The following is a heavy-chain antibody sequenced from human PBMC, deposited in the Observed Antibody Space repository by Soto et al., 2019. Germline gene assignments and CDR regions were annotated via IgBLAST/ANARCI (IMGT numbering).Heavy chain of an antibody. V-gene: IGHV1-8*01. Sequence: GASVKVSCKASGYTFTSYDINWVRQATGQGLEWMGWMNPNSGNTGYAQKFQGRVTMTRNTSISTAYMELSSLRSEDTAVYYCARDWNSWRQWLVLPLVPTFGYWGQGTLVTVSS. CDR1: GYTFTSYD. CDR2: MNPNSGNT. J-gene: IGHJ4*02. D-gene: IGHD6-19*01. CDR3: ARDWNSWRQWLVLPLVPTFGY.